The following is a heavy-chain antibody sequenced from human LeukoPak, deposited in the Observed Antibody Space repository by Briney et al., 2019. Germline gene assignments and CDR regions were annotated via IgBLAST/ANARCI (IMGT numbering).Heavy chain of an antibody. D-gene: IGHD1-26*01. CDR3: ASSRSGGVVGSFDY. CDR2: ISYDGSNK. CDR1: GFTFGSYA. Sequence: PGGSLRLSCAASGFTFGSYAMHWVRQAPGKGLEWVAVISYDGSNKYCADSVKGRFTISRDNSKNTLHLQMNSLRAEDTAVYYCASSRSGGVVGSFDYWGQGTLVTVSS. J-gene: IGHJ4*02. V-gene: IGHV3-30*03.